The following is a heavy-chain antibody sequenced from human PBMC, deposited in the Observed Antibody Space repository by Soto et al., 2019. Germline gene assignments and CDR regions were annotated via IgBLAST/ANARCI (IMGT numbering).Heavy chain of an antibody. CDR2: ISHTGTT. CDR3: PRVIRSRAESFDS. V-gene: IGHV4-4*02. D-gene: IGHD2-15*01. CDR1: GDAVSGSQW. Sequence: PSETLSLTCAVSGDAVSGSQWGGWVRLPPGRGLEWIGEISHTGTTNYNPSLKSRVTMSVDKPKNQFSLNLTSVPAAHTAVYYCPRVIRSRAESFDSWGQGTVVTVSS. J-gene: IGHJ4*02.